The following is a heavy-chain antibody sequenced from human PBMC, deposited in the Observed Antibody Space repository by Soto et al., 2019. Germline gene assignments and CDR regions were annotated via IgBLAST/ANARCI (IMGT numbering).Heavy chain of an antibody. CDR2: INQDGSEK. Sequence: PGGSLRLSCAVSGFTFSSYWMSWVRQAPGKGLEWVANINQDGSEKHYVDSVKGRFTISRDNAKNSLYLQMNSVRAEDAAVYYCARDSLLGGYYAFWSGPYDSWGQGTLVTVSS. D-gene: IGHD3-3*01. J-gene: IGHJ5*01. CDR3: ARDSLLGGYYAFWSGPYDS. CDR1: GFTFSSYW. V-gene: IGHV3-7*03.